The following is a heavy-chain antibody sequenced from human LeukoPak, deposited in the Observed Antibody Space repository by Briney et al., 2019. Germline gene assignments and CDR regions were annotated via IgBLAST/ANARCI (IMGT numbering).Heavy chain of an antibody. D-gene: IGHD3-16*02. J-gene: IGHJ4*02. V-gene: IGHV3-49*03. CDR2: IRCKAYGGTT. CDR3: TRGDYDDYVWGSYRPFDY. Sequence: GGSLRLSGTASGFTFGDYAMSWFREAPGKGLEWVGFIRCKAYGGTTEYAASVKGRFTISRDDSKSIAYLQMNSLKTEDTAVYYCTRGDYDDYVWGSYRPFDYWGQGTLVTVSS. CDR1: GFTFGDYA.